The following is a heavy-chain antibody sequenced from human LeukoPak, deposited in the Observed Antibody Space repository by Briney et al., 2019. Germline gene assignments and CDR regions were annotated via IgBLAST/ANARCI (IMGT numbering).Heavy chain of an antibody. CDR3: ARGRWSGYSGNWFDP. CDR1: GGSISSSRYY. CDR2: IYYSGST. V-gene: IGHV4-39*07. Sequence: PSETLSLTCTVSGGSISSSRYYWGWIRQPPGTGLEWIGSIYYSGSTYYNPSLKSRVTISVDTSKNQFSLKLSSVTAADTAIYYCARGRWSGYSGNWFDPWGQGTLVTVSS. D-gene: IGHD3-3*01. J-gene: IGHJ5*02.